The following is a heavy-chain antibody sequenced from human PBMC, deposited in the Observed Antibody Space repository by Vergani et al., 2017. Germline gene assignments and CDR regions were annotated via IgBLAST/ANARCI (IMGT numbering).Heavy chain of an antibody. CDR3: ARDPLYSTTWPFLLLDMDV. CDR1: GYTFTDHY. J-gene: IGHJ6*02. V-gene: IGHV1-69-2*01. CDR2: VDPEDGET. Sequence: EVQLVQSGAEVKKPGATMKISCKVSGYTFTDHYMHWVKQAPGKGLEWMGLVDPEDGETIYAEKFKGRVTIAADTSTDTAHLELSSLRSEDTAVYYCARDPLYSTTWPFLLLDMDVWGQGTTVTVSS. D-gene: IGHD6-13*01.